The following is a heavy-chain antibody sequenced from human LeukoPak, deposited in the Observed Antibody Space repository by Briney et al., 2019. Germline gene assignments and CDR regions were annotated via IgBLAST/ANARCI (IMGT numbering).Heavy chain of an antibody. CDR2: INPNSGGT. V-gene: IGHV1-2*02. J-gene: IGHJ6*03. CDR3: ARGRGPYYYGSGSYYPIGYYYYYMDV. D-gene: IGHD3-10*01. CDR1: GYTISVYN. Sequence: ASVKVSFKASGYTISVYNMYWVRQAPGQGLEWMGWINPNSGGTNYAQKFQGRVTMTRDTSISTAYMELSRLKSDDTAVYYCARGRGPYYYGSGSYYPIGYYYYYMDVWGKGTTVTISS.